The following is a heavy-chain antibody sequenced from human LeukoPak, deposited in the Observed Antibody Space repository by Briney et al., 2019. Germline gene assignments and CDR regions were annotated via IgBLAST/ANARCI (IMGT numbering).Heavy chain of an antibody. D-gene: IGHD1-7*01. CDR3: VRDGVLGTWNLGYYYMDV. CDR1: GFIFSSYS. Sequence: GGSLRLSCAASGFIFSSYSMNWVRQAPGKGLEWVANINHDGGENYYVDSVKGRFTISRDNAKNSLYLQMNSLRVEDTAVYYCVRDGVLGTWNLGYYYMDVWGKGTTVTVSS. J-gene: IGHJ6*03. CDR2: INHDGGEN. V-gene: IGHV3-7*01.